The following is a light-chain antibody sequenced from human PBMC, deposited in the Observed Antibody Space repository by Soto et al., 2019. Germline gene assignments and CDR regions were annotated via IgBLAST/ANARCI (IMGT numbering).Light chain of an antibody. J-gene: IGLJ1*01. CDR3: CSYAGSYTYV. V-gene: IGLV2-11*01. CDR1: SSDVGGYNY. CDR2: DVS. Sequence: QSVLTLPRSVSGSPGQSVTISCTGTSSDVGGYNYVSWYQQHPGKAPKLMIYDVSKRPSGVPDRFSGSKPGNTASLTISGLQAEDEADYYCCSYAGSYTYVFGTGTKVTVL.